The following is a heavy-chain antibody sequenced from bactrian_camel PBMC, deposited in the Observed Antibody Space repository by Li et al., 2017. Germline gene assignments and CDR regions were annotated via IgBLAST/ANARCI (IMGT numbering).Heavy chain of an antibody. Sequence: HVQLVESGGGLVQPGGSLRLSCAASGYAYSRYCMGWFRHYPGKEREAVATTNNYGTTTYTDSVKGRFTISQDGAKNTLYLHMNNLKPEDTAMYHCAASGGQLGRWCYEFPVNWVSWLYNWGQGTQVTVS. CDR3: AASGGQLGRWCYEFPVNWVSWLYN. CDR1: GYAYSRYC. V-gene: IGHV3S53*01. D-gene: IGHD3*01. J-gene: IGHJ4*01. CDR2: TNNYGTT.